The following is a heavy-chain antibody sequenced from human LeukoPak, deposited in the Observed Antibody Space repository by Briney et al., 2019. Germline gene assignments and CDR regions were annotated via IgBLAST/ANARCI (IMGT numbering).Heavy chain of an antibody. CDR1: GFTFSSYA. V-gene: IGHV3-30-3*01. CDR2: ISYDGSNK. D-gene: IGHD4-17*01. J-gene: IGHJ5*02. Sequence: GGSLRLSCAASGFTFSSYAMHWVRQAPGKGLEWVAVISYDGSNKYYADSVKGRFTISRDNSKNTLYPQMNSLRAEDTAVYYCARELGTVTTYWFDPWGQGTLVTVSS. CDR3: ARELGTVTTYWFDP.